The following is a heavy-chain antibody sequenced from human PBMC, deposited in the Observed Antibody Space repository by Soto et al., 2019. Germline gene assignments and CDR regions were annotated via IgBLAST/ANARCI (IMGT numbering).Heavy chain of an antibody. CDR1: GFTFSSYE. V-gene: IGHV3-48*03. CDR3: ARDMDYDILSGYYNPYYFDS. J-gene: IGHJ4*02. CDR2: ISSSGSTI. D-gene: IGHD3-9*01. Sequence: QRGGSLRLSCAASGFTFSSYEMNWVRQAPGKGLEWVSYISSSGSTIYYADSVKGRFTISRDNAKNSLYLQMNSLRAEDTAVYYCARDMDYDILSGYYNPYYFDSWAQGTLVPVSS.